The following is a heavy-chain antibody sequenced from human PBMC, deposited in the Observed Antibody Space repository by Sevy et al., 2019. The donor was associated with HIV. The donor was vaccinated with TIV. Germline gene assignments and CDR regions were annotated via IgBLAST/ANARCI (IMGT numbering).Heavy chain of an antibody. Sequence: GGLRLTCAASGFTFTSYAMSWVRQAPGKGLEWVSAISGSARSTYYADSVKGRFTISRDNSKNTLYLLINSLRAEDTAIYYCAKDGHYYDSSGDYLNYFDYGGQGTLVTVSS. CDR1: GFTFTSYA. J-gene: IGHJ4*02. V-gene: IGHV3-23*01. D-gene: IGHD3-22*01. CDR2: ISGSARST. CDR3: AKDGHYYDSSGDYLNYFDY.